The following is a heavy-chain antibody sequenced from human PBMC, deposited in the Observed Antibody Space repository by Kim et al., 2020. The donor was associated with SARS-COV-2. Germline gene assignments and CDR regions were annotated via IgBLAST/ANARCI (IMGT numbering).Heavy chain of an antibody. D-gene: IGHD4-17*01. CDR1: GYTFTSYA. CDR3: ARVSPNYGDYAY. V-gene: IGHV1-3*01. J-gene: IGHJ4*02. CDR2: INAGNGNT. Sequence: ASVKVSCKASGYTFTSYAMHWVRQAPGQRLEWMGWINAGNGNTKYSQKFQGRVTITRDTSASTAYMELSSLRSEDTAVYYCARVSPNYGDYAYWGQGTLVTVSS.